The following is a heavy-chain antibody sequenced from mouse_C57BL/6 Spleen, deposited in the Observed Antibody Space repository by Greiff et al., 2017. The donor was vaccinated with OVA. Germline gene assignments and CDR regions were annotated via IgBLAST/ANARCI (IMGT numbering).Heavy chain of an antibody. V-gene: IGHV1-26*01. CDR2: INPNNGGT. Sequence: VQLQQSGPELVKPGASVKISCKASGYTFTDYYMNWVKQSHGKSLEWIGDINPNNGGTSYNQKFKGKATLTVDKSSSTAYMELRSLTSEDSAVYYCARAVGGQPDWFAYWGQGTLVTVSA. D-gene: IGHD3-3*01. CDR3: ARAVGGQPDWFAY. CDR1: GYTFTDYY. J-gene: IGHJ3*01.